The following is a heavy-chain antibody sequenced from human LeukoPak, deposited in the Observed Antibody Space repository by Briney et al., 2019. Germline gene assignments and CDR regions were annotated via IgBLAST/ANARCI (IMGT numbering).Heavy chain of an antibody. V-gene: IGHV3-23*01. CDR3: AKGLGFDITMIVVVIYYFDY. CDR1: GFTFSSYA. D-gene: IGHD3-22*01. CDR2: ISGSGGST. Sequence: GGSLRLSCAASGFTFSSYAMSWVRQAPGEGLEWVSAISGSGGSTYYADSVKGRFTISRDNSKNTLYLQMNSLRAEDTAVYYCAKGLGFDITMIVVVIYYFDYWGQGTLVTVSS. J-gene: IGHJ4*02.